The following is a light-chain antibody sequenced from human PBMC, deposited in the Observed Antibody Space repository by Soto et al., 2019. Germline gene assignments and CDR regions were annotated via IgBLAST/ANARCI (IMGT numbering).Light chain of an antibody. CDR3: QQYYTTPQT. Sequence: DIVMTQSPDSLAVSLGERATIDCKSSQSLLYGGNDRNYLAWYQHKPGQSPKLIMYWASTREAGVPDRFSGSGSGTHFTLTISSLQAEDVAVYYCQQYYTTPQTFDQGTKLEIK. CDR1: QSLLYGGNDRNY. J-gene: IGKJ2*01. CDR2: WAS. V-gene: IGKV4-1*01.